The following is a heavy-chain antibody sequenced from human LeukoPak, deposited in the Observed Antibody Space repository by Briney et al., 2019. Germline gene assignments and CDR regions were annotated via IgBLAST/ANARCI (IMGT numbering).Heavy chain of an antibody. CDR1: GFTFSGSA. D-gene: IGHD3-10*01. Sequence: GGSLRLSCAASGFTFSGSAMHWVRQASGKGLEWVGRIRSKANSYATAYAASVKGRFTISRDDSKNTAYLQMNSLKTEDTAVYYCTRRVTWFGELQDYWGQGTLVTVSS. CDR2: IRSKANSYAT. J-gene: IGHJ4*02. V-gene: IGHV3-73*01. CDR3: TRRVTWFGELQDY.